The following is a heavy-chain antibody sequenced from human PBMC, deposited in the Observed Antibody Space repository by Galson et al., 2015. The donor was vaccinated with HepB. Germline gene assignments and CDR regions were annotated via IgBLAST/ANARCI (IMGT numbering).Heavy chain of an antibody. V-gene: IGHV3-74*01. D-gene: IGHD6-13*01. CDR2: INSDGSST. J-gene: IGHJ4*02. CDR3: ARGPPIAAAIDY. Sequence: SLRLSCAASGFTFSSYWMHWVRQAPGKGLVWVSRINSDGSSTSYADSVKGRFTISRDNAKNTLYLQMNSLRAEDTAVYYCARGPPIAAAIDYWGQGTLVTVSS. CDR1: GFTFSSYW.